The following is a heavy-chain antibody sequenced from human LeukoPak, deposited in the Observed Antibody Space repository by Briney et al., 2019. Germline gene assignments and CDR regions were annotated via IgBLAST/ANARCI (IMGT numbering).Heavy chain of an antibody. Sequence: ASVKVSCKASGYTFTSYSISWVRQAPGQGLEWMGWISAYNGNTNYAQKLQGRVTMTTDTSTSTAYMELRSLRSDDTAVYYCARGGGNYDILTGYLLDYWGQGTLVTVSS. CDR2: ISAYNGNT. CDR1: GYTFTSYS. D-gene: IGHD3-9*01. J-gene: IGHJ4*02. CDR3: ARGGGNYDILTGYLLDY. V-gene: IGHV1-18*01.